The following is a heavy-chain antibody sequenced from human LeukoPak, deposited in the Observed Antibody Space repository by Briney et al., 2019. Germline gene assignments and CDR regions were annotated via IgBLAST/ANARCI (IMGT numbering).Heavy chain of an antibody. CDR3: ARGTMFPYYFDY. J-gene: IGHJ4*02. V-gene: IGHV3-21*01. Sequence: GGSLRLSCAASGFTFSSYGMHWVRQAPGKGLEWVSFISSSSSYIYYADSLKGRFTISRDNAKNSLYLQMNSLRAEDTAVYYCARGTMFPYYFDYWGQGTLVTVSS. CDR1: GFTFSSYG. D-gene: IGHD3-10*02. CDR2: ISSSSSYI.